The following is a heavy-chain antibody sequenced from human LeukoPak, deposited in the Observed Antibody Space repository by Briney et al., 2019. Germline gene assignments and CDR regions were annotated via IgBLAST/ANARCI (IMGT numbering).Heavy chain of an antibody. J-gene: IGHJ4*02. CDR3: SARPYSETSHHFDS. CDR1: EVTFNNAW. V-gene: IGHV3-15*01. Sequence: PGGSLRLSCDVSEVTFNNAWMTWVCHPPPKGLEWVGRSKLKSNGGTADYATPVKRTSTTSSDDYNHTAYLPITRLNAEATVVYFCSARPYSETSHHFDSWAQGTLVTVSS. CDR2: SKLKSNGGTA. D-gene: IGHD5-12*01.